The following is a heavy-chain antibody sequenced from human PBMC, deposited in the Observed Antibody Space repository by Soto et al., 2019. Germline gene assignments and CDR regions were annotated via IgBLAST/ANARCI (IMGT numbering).Heavy chain of an antibody. CDR1: GYTFTSYG. V-gene: IGHV1-18*01. CDR2: ISAYNGNT. CDR3: ARDAQAEFNYYSYGMDV. D-gene: IGHD2-15*01. J-gene: IGHJ6*02. Sequence: QVQLVQSGAEVKKPGASVKVSCKASGYTFTSYGISWVRQAPGQGLEWMGWISAYNGNTNYAQKLQGRVTMTTDTSTSTAYMELRSLRSDDTAVYYCARDAQAEFNYYSYGMDVWGQGTTVTVSS.